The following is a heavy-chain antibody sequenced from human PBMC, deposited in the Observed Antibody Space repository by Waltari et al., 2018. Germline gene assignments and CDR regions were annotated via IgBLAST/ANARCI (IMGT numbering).Heavy chain of an antibody. J-gene: IGHJ4*02. V-gene: IGHV1-69*12. CDR1: GGTFSSYA. CDR2: NIPIFGTA. CDR3: ARRNIIAAAAYDY. D-gene: IGHD6-13*01. Sequence: QVQLVQSGAEVKKPGSSVKVSCKASGGTFSSYAISWVRQAPGQGLEWRGGNIPIFGTANYAPKCQGRVTITADESTSTAYMELGSLRSEDTAVYYCARRNIIAAAAYDYWGQGTLVTVSS.